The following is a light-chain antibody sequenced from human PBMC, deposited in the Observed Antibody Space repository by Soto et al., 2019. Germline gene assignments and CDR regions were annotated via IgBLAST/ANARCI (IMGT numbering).Light chain of an antibody. CDR3: QQYGSSPPT. CDR2: GAS. Sequence: EIVLTQSPGTLSFSPGERVTLSCRASQSVSNNYLAWYQRKPGQAPRLRIYGASSRSTDIPNRFSGSGSGTDFTLTITRLEPEDFALYYCQQYGSSPPTFGQGTKVEVK. J-gene: IGKJ1*01. CDR1: QSVSNNY. V-gene: IGKV3-20*01.